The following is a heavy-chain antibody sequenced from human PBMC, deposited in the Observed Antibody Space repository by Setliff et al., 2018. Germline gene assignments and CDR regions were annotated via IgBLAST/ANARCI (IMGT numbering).Heavy chain of an antibody. CDR2: ISHNGRV. CDR1: GGSISSGDHY. J-gene: IGHJ4*02. CDR3: ARSRYYDSSGNNYGLDY. Sequence: PSETLSLTCTVSGGSISSGDHYWSWIRQTPGKDLEWIGEISHNGRVSSSPSLKSRVTISVDRAKNHFSLKLTSVTAADTAMYYCARSRYYDSSGNNYGLDYWGQGTLVTVSS. V-gene: IGHV4-39*02. D-gene: IGHD3-22*01.